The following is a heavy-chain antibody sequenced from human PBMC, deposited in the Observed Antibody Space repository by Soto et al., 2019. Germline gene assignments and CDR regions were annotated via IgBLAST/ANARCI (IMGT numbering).Heavy chain of an antibody. CDR1: GVTVSNNF. Sequence: EVQLVESGGDLVQPGGSLRLSCAASGVTVSNNFMSWVRQAPGKGLEWVSIIYSGGGTQYADSVKGRFTISRDNYKNTVYLQMNSLRVEDTAVYYCARNVPGTRLGYWGQGTLVTVSS. CDR2: IYSGGGT. V-gene: IGHV3-66*01. J-gene: IGHJ4*02. D-gene: IGHD3-10*01. CDR3: ARNVPGTRLGY.